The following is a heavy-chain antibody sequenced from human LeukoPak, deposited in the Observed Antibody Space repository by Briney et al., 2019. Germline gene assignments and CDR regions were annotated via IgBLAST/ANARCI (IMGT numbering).Heavy chain of an antibody. CDR1: GGSISSYY. CDR3: AWGYYYYYMDV. J-gene: IGHJ6*03. CDR2: IYYSGST. D-gene: IGHD3-16*01. V-gene: IGHV4-59*01. Sequence: SETLSLTCTVSGGSISSYYWSWIRQPPGKGLEWIGYIYYSGSTNYNPSLKSRVTISVDTSKNQFSLKLSSATAADTAVYYCAWGYYYYYMDVWGKGTTVTVSS.